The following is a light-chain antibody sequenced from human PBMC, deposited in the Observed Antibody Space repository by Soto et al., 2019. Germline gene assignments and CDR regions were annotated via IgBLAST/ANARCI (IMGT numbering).Light chain of an antibody. Sequence: DIQLTQSPSFLSASVGDRVTVSCRASPDINTYLAWFQQKPGKVPQLLVYPASTLQDGVPSRFSGRGSGTEFTLTINNLQPEDFATYYCQHLRAYPFSFGQGTKLDVK. CDR3: QHLRAYPFS. J-gene: IGKJ2*03. CDR1: PDINTY. V-gene: IGKV1-9*01. CDR2: PAS.